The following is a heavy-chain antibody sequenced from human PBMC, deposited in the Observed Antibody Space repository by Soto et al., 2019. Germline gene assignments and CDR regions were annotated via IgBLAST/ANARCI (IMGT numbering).Heavy chain of an antibody. Sequence: GGSLRLSCAASGFTFRTYGMHWVRQAPGKGLEWVAFISDDGSQKYYGDSVKGRFTISRDNSKNTLSLRMISLRAEDTAVYYCAKDGTLRFLEWWFDYWGQGTLVTVSS. CDR2: ISDDGSQK. CDR3: AKDGTLRFLEWWFDY. D-gene: IGHD3-3*01. CDR1: GFTFRTYG. V-gene: IGHV3-30*18. J-gene: IGHJ4*02.